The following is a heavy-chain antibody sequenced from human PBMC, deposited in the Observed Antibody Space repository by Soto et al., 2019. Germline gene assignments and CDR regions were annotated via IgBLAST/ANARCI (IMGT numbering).Heavy chain of an antibody. CDR2: ISYDGSNK. D-gene: IGHD6-13*01. J-gene: IGHJ4*02. V-gene: IGHV3-30*18. CDR3: AKDQSSSWDPVYFDY. CDR1: GFTFSSYG. Sequence: QMQLVESGGGVVQPGRSLRLSCAASGFTFSSYGMHWVRQAPGKGLEWVAVISYDGSNKYYADSVKGRFTISRDNSKNTLYLQMNSLRAEDTAVYYCAKDQSSSWDPVYFDYWGQGTLVTVSS.